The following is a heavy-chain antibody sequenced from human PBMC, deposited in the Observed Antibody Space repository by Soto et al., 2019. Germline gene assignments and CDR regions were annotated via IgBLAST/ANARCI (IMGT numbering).Heavy chain of an antibody. CDR3: ARTNTAMVTGWFDP. CDR2: IIPIFGTA. J-gene: IGHJ5*02. Sequence: QVQLVQSGAEVKKPGSSVKVSCKASGGTFSSYAISWVRQAPGRGLEWMGWIIPIFGTANYAQKFQGRVTITADESTSTAYMELSSLRSEDTAMYYCARTNTAMVTGWFDPWGQGTLVTVSS. D-gene: IGHD5-18*01. V-gene: IGHV1-69*12. CDR1: GGTFSSYA.